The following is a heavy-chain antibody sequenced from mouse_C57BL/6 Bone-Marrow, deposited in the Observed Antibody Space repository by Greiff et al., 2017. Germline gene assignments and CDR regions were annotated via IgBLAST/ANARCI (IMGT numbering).Heavy chain of an antibody. J-gene: IGHJ3*01. Sequence: DVQLQESGGGLVQPGESLKLSCESNEYEFPSHDMSWVRKTPEKRLELVAAINSAGGSTYYPDTMERRFIISRDKTKKTLYLQMNSLRSEDSALYYFARHRGDVWFAYWGQGTLVTVSA. CDR1: EYEFPSHD. CDR2: INSAGGST. D-gene: IGHD3-3*01. CDR3: ARHRGDVWFAY. V-gene: IGHV5-2*01.